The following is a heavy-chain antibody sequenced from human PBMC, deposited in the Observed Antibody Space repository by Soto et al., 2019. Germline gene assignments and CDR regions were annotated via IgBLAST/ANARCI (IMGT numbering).Heavy chain of an antibody. J-gene: IGHJ2*01. CDR3: ARDPETLSTWYFDL. Sequence: PSETLSLTCAVSAFSISSGYYWGWIRQPPGKGLEWIGSIYHSGSTYYNPSLKSRVTISVDTSKNQFSLRLSSVTAADTAVYYCARDPETLSTWYFDLWGRGTLVTV. CDR1: AFSISSGYY. CDR2: IYHSGST. V-gene: IGHV4-38-2*02. D-gene: IGHD2-2*01.